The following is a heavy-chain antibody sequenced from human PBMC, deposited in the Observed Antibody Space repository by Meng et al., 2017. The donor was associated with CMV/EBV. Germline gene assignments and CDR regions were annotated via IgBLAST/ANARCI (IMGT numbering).Heavy chain of an antibody. V-gene: IGHV1-2*02. D-gene: IGHD2-15*01. J-gene: IGHJ4*02. Sequence: GQLVLSGAEEQKPGASVKVSSNASGCTFSGYYMHWVRQAPGQGLEWIYWINPNCGGTNYAQKFKGRVTMTRDTSISTAYMELSRLRSDYSAVDYCASDDGSLDYWGQGTLVTVSS. CDR1: GCTFSGYY. CDR3: ASDDGSLDY. CDR2: INPNCGGT.